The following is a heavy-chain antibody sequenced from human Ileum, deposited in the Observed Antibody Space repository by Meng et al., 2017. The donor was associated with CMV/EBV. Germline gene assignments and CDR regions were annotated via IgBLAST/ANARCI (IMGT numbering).Heavy chain of an antibody. CDR1: GFGCRYYW. Sequence: LSCAASGFGCRYYWMHWVRQAPGKGLEWVSRINSDGTFTKYADSVEGRCTVSRDNAKNMLYLEMNSLRAEDTAVYYCARENNGPEEYWGQGTLVTVSS. V-gene: IGHV3-74*01. CDR3: ARENNGPEEY. D-gene: IGHD1-14*01. J-gene: IGHJ4*01. CDR2: INSDGTFT.